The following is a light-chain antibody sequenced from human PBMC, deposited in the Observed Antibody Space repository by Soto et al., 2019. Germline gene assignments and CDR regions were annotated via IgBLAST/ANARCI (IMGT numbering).Light chain of an antibody. Sequence: DIQMTQSPSSLSASVGDRVTITCRASQSISSYLNWYQQKPGKAPMLLIYAASSLQSGVPSRFSVSGSGTDFTLTISSLQPEDFATYYCQQSYSTPRTFGQGTKVEIK. J-gene: IGKJ1*01. CDR1: QSISSY. CDR3: QQSYSTPRT. V-gene: IGKV1-39*01. CDR2: AAS.